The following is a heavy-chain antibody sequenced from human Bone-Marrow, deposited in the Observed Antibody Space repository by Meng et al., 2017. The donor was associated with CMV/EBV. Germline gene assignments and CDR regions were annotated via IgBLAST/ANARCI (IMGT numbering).Heavy chain of an antibody. V-gene: IGHV3-66*02. CDR1: GFIDNNYY. D-gene: IGHD1-26*01. Sequence: GESLKISCLVSGFIDNNYYMTWVRQAPGKGLEWVSVIYTGGTTYYADSVKGRFTISRDNSKNTLYLQMNRQRAEDTAVYYCAIEVELLESRDYWGQGTLVTVSS. CDR2: IYTGGTT. J-gene: IGHJ4*02. CDR3: AIEVELLESRDY.